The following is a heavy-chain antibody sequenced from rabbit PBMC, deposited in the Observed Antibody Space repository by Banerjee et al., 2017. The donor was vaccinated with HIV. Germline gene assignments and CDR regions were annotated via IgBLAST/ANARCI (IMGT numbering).Heavy chain of an antibody. CDR2: IYADSSVGT. CDR1: GFSFSSSYY. J-gene: IGHJ4*01. CDR3: ARDLAGVIGWNFNL. Sequence: QEHLVESGGGLVQAGGSLTLTCTASGFSFSSSYYMCWVRQAPGKGLEWIACIYADSSVGTYYASWAKGRFTISETSSTTVTLQMTSLTAADTATYLCARDLAGVIGWNFNLWGPGTLVTVS. D-gene: IGHD4-1*01. V-gene: IGHV1S45*01.